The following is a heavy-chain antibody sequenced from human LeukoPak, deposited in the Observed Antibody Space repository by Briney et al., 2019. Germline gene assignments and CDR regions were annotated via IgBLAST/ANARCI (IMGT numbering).Heavy chain of an antibody. Sequence: TGGSLRLSCAASGFTFNSYWMHWVRQAPGKGLEWVANIRQDGSEKYYVDSVKGRFTISRDKAKDSLYLQMNSLRAEDTAVYYCARGTPFGGYWGQGTLVTVSS. CDR2: IRQDGSEK. CDR1: GFTFNSYW. V-gene: IGHV3-7*03. CDR3: ARGTPFGGY. D-gene: IGHD3-16*01. J-gene: IGHJ4*02.